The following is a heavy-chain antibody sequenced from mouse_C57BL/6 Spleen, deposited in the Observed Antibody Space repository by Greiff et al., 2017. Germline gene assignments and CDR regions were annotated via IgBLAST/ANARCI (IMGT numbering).Heavy chain of an antibody. Sequence: EVKLMESGGGLVKPGGSLKLSCAASGFTFSDYGMHWVRQAPEKGLEWVAYISSGSSTIYYADTVKGRFTISRDNAKNTLFLQMTSLRSEDTAMYYCARPGSSPFDDWGQGTTLTVSS. CDR3: ARPGSSPFDD. CDR1: GFTFSDYG. V-gene: IGHV5-17*01. D-gene: IGHD1-1*01. J-gene: IGHJ2*01. CDR2: ISSGSSTI.